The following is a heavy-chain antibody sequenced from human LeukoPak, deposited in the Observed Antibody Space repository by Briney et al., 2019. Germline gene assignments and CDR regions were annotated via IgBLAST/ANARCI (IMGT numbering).Heavy chain of an antibody. D-gene: IGHD3-10*01. V-gene: IGHV4-59*01. CDR3: AGTGTWFGEVPYYYYMDV. CDR2: IYYSGST. CDR1: GGSISSYY. J-gene: IGHJ6*03. Sequence: SETLSLTCTVSGGSISSYYWSWIRQPPGKGLEWIGYIYYSGSTNYNPSLKSRVTISVDTSKNQFSLKLSSVTAADTAVYYCAGTGTWFGEVPYYYYMDVWGKGPRSPSP.